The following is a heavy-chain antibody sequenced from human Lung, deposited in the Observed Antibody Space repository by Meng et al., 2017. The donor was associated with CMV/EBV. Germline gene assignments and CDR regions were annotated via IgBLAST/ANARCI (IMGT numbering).Heavy chain of an antibody. CDR2: IRYDGSNE. Sequence: GGSXRLXXVASGFTFSSYGMHWVRQAPGKGLEWVAYIRYDGSNEYYVDSVKGRFTISRDNSKNTLYLQMSSLRAEDTAVYYCAKDRVYSSRYSGMDVWGQGTTVXVSS. V-gene: IGHV3-30*02. J-gene: IGHJ6*02. CDR1: GFTFSSYG. CDR3: AKDRVYSSRYSGMDV. D-gene: IGHD5-12*01.